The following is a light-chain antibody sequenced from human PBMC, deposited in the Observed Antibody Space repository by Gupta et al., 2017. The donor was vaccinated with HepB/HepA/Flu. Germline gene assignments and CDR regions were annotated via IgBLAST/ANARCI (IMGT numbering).Light chain of an antibody. CDR3: KQGEGWPWT. CDR1: QSLVFDDGRFY. J-gene: IGKJ1*01. V-gene: IGKV2-30*01. Sequence: DALLTQSPFFRPVTLGQPASISCRSSQSLVFDDGRFYLDWFQQRPGQPPRRLIYKVSNRDSGVPDRFSGSGSGTDFTLKISRVEAEDVGIYYCKQGEGWPWTFGQGTKVEI. CDR2: KVS.